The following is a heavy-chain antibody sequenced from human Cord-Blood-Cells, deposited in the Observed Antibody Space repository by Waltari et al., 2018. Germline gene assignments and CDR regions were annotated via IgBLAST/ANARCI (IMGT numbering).Heavy chain of an antibody. CDR2: IFSNDEK. J-gene: IGHJ3*02. CDR3: ARIRRSSSWYKDDAFDI. CDR1: GFSLSNARMG. Sequence: QVTLKESGPVLVKPTETLTLTCTVSGFSLSNARMGVSWIRQPPGKALEWLAHIFSNDEKSYSTSLKGRLTISKDTSKSQVVLTMTNMDPVDTATYYCARIRRSSSWYKDDAFDIWGQGTMVTVSS. V-gene: IGHV2-26*01. D-gene: IGHD6-13*01.